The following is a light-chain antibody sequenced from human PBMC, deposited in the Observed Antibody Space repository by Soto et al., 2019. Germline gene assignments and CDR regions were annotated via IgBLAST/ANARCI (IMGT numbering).Light chain of an antibody. Sequence: QCVLTQPPSASGSPGKSVTISCTGTSSDVGGYDYVSWYQQHPGKAPKLMIYEVTIRPSGVSDRFSGSKSGNTASLTVSGLQAEDEADYYCSSYTGGNPSYVFGTGTKVTVL. J-gene: IGLJ1*01. V-gene: IGLV2-8*01. CDR3: SSYTGGNPSYV. CDR2: EVT. CDR1: SSDVGGYDY.